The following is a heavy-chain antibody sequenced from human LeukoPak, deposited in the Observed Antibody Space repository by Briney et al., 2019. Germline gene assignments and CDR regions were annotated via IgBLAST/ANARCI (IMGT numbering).Heavy chain of an antibody. D-gene: IGHD3-16*01. J-gene: IGHJ6*04. Sequence: GGSLRLSCTASGFTFGDYAMSWVRQAPGKGLEWVGFIRSKAYGGTTEYAASVKGRFTISRDDSKSIAYLQMNSLKTEDTAVYYCTRADYVWGSYGMDVWGKGTTVTVSS. CDR2: IRSKAYGGTT. V-gene: IGHV3-49*04. CDR1: GFTFGDYA. CDR3: TRADYVWGSYGMDV.